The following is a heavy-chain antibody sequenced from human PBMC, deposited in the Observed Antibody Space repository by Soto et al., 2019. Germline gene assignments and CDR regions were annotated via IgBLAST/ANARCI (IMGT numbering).Heavy chain of an antibody. CDR2: ISGSGAGT. CDR3: AKGPTVFGAVISFDYYYGMYV. Sequence: GTMLLPCPASGFTFSSSAMSWVRQAPGRGLEWVSVISGSGAGTYYADSVKGRFTIARDNSKNTLYLQMSGLRAEDAAVYYCAKGPTVFGAVISFDYYYGMYVWDQETPVTISS. V-gene: IGHV3-23*01. CDR1: GFTFSSSA. J-gene: IGHJ6*02. D-gene: IGHD3-3*01.